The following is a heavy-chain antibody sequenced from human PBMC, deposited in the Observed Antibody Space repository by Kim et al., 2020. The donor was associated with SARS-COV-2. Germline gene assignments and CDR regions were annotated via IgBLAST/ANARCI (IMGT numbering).Heavy chain of an antibody. D-gene: IGHD6-13*01. Sequence: GGSLRLSCAASGFSFSSYAMSWVRQAPGKGLEWVSVISGRGGSADYADSVKGRFTISRDNSKNTQYLQMNSLRAEDTAVYYCAKDARAASISAAGLVDYWGQGTLVTVSS. CDR1: GFSFSSYA. CDR3: AKDARAASISAAGLVDY. J-gene: IGHJ4*02. V-gene: IGHV3-23*01. CDR2: ISGRGGSA.